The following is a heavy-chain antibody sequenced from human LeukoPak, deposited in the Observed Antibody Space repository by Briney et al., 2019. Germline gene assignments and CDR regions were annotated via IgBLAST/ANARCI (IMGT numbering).Heavy chain of an antibody. CDR2: IYYSGST. Sequence: SETLSLTCTVSGGSISSYYWSWLRQPPGKGLEWIGYIYYSGSTNYNPSLKSRVTISVDTSKNQFSLKLSSVTAADTAVYYCARVSYYYDSSGYSYYFDYWGQGTLVTVSS. J-gene: IGHJ4*02. CDR1: GGSISSYY. V-gene: IGHV4-59*01. CDR3: ARVSYYYDSSGYSYYFDY. D-gene: IGHD3-22*01.